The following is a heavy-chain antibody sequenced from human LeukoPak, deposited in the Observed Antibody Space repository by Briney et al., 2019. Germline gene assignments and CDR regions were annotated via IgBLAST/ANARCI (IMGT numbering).Heavy chain of an antibody. CDR1: GFSFSTSW. Sequence: GGSLRLSCAASGFSFSTSWMNWVRQAPGKGLEWVSAISGSGGSTYYADSVKGRFTISRDNSKNTLYLQMNSLRAEDTAVYYCAKDVGYFDYWGQGTLVTVSS. V-gene: IGHV3-23*01. CDR3: AKDVGYFDY. J-gene: IGHJ4*02. CDR2: ISGSGGST. D-gene: IGHD2-15*01.